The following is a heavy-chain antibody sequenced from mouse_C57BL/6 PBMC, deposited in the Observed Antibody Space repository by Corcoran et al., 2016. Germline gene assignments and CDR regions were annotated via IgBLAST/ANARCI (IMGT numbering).Heavy chain of an antibody. CDR2: IIPHNGGT. Sequence: EVQLQQSGPELVKPGAPVKLPCKAPGSTFIDYNRDWVKQSHGKSLERIGDIIPHNGGTIYNQKFKGKATLTVDKSSSTAYMELRSLTSEDTAVYYCARRLLRYAMDYWGQGTAVTVSS. V-gene: IGHV1-18*01. CDR1: GSTFIDYN. CDR3: ARRLLRYAMDY. J-gene: IGHJ4*01. D-gene: IGHD1-1*01.